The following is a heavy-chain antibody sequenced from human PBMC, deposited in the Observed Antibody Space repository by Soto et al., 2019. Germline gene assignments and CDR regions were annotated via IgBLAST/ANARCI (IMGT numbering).Heavy chain of an antibody. CDR3: ACGPPWEQVFAY. CDR2: IDYSGST. CDR1: GGSITSVDYY. D-gene: IGHD1-1*01. Sequence: SVTLSLTCTVAGGSITSVDYYWSWILQPPGKGLEWIGYIDYSGSTYYNPSLKSRLTMSADTSKNQVSLKLSFVTAAETAVYYCACGPPWEQVFAYLGQGTLVPGSS. V-gene: IGHV4-30-4*01. J-gene: IGHJ4*02.